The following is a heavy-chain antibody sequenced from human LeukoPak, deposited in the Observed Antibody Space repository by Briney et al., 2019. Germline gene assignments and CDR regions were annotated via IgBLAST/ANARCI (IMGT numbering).Heavy chain of an antibody. CDR1: GFTFSSYG. J-gene: IGHJ4*02. CDR3: TTGIFDY. D-gene: IGHD1-14*01. V-gene: IGHV3-30*03. CDR2: ISYDGSNK. Sequence: GGSLRLSCAASGFTFSSYGMHWVRQAPGKGLEWVAVISYDGSNKYYADSVKGRFTISRDNSKNTLYLQMNSLRAEDTAVYYCTTGIFDYWGQGTLVTVSS.